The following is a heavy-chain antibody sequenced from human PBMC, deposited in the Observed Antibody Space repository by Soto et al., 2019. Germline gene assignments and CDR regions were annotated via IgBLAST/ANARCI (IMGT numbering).Heavy chain of an antibody. D-gene: IGHD3-10*01. CDR1: GFTISNNY. CDR3: ARTNYGSGSYPHYY. CDR2: IYTGGST. Sequence: EVQLVESGGGLVQPGGSLRLSCAASGFTISNNYMSWVRQAPGKGLEWVSGIYTGGSTYYADSVKGRFTISRDNSKNTLFLQMNTLRAEDTAVYHCARTNYGSGSYPHYYWGQGTLVTVSP. J-gene: IGHJ4*02. V-gene: IGHV3-66*01.